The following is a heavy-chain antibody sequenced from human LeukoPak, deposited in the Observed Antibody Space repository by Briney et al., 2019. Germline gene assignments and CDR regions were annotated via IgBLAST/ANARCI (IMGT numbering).Heavy chain of an antibody. D-gene: IGHD1-7*01. Sequence: SETLSLTCTVSGGSIGSYYWSWIRQPPGKGLEWIGYIYYSGSTNYNPSLKSRVTISVDTSKNQFSLKLSSVTAADTAVYYCARGTRVRGWFDPWGQGTLVTVSS. CDR2: IYYSGST. CDR3: ARGTRVRGWFDP. V-gene: IGHV4-59*12. J-gene: IGHJ5*02. CDR1: GGSIGSYY.